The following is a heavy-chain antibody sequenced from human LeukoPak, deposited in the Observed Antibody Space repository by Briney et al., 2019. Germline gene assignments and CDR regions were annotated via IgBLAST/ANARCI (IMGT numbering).Heavy chain of an antibody. CDR3: ARVVPHYYYGMDV. CDR1: GYTFTGYY. J-gene: IGHJ6*02. CDR2: INPNSGDT. V-gene: IGHV1-2*02. Sequence: ASVTVSCKASGYTFTGYYMHWVRQAPGQGLEWMGWINPNSGDTNYAQGFQGRVTMTRDTSISTAYMELSRLRSDDTAVYYCARVVPHYYYGMDVWGQGTTVTVSS. D-gene: IGHD2-2*01.